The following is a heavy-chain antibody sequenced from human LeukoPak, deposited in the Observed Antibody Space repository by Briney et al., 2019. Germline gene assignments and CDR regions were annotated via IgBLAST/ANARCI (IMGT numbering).Heavy chain of an antibody. D-gene: IGHD4/OR15-4a*01. V-gene: IGHV3-30-3*01. CDR3: ARDLAPANYRDLEPLVS. Sequence: PGRSLRLSCAASGFIFSSYVMHWVRQAPGQGPEWVAVISYDGSNKYYADSVMGRFTISRDNSKNRLYLQMNSLRPEDTAVYYCARDLAPANYRDLEPLVSWGQGTLVTVFS. CDR2: ISYDGSNK. J-gene: IGHJ4*02. CDR1: GFIFSSYV.